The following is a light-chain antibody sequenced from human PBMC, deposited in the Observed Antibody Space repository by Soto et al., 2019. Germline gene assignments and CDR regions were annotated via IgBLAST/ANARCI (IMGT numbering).Light chain of an antibody. CDR1: QSISIW. CDR2: DAP. V-gene: IGKV1-5*01. J-gene: IGKJ1*01. CDR3: QHYNSHSPWT. Sequence: DIQMTQSPSTLSAYVGDRVTFTCRASQSISIWLAWYQQKPGKAPKLLIYDAPSLENGVPSRFSGSGSGTEFTLTIGSLQPDDFATYYCQHYNSHSPWTFGQGTKVDIK.